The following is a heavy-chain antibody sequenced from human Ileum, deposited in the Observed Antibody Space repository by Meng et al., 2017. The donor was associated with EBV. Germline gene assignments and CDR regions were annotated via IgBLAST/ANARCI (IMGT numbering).Heavy chain of an antibody. Sequence: HITLTYSCLTMVTPTQSLPLTCTFLGFSLSTGGLAVSWIRQPPGKALEWLALIYWDDDKRYSPSLKTRLTITKDTSKNQVVLTMTNMDPVDTATYYCARRSFAAGSPDYWGQGTLVTVSS. CDR2: IYWDDDK. CDR3: ARRSFAAGSPDY. D-gene: IGHD3-10*01. V-gene: IGHV2-5*02. J-gene: IGHJ4*02. CDR1: GFSLSTGGLA.